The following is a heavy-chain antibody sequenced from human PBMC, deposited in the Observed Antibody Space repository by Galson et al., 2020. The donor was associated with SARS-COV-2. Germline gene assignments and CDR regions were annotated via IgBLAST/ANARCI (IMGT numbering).Heavy chain of an antibody. J-gene: IGHJ4*02. V-gene: IGHV3-23*01. D-gene: IGHD4-17*01. CDR3: AKDQGNDYGDQLDY. CDR1: GFTFSRNA. Sequence: GGSLRLSCAASGFTFSRNAMSWVRQAPGKGLEWVSSISGGGGNIYYADSVKGRFTISRDNPKNTLYLQMNSLRAEDTAVYYCAKDQGNDYGDQLDYGGQGTLVTVSS. CDR2: ISGGGGNI.